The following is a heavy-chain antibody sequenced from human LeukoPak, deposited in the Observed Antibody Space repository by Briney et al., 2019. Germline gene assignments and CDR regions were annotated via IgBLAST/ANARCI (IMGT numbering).Heavy chain of an antibody. V-gene: IGHV1-18*01. CDR3: ARDTVLQLSPGLEAFDI. CDR1: GYTFTSYG. J-gene: IGHJ3*02. D-gene: IGHD1-1*01. CDR2: ISAYNGNT. Sequence: ASVKVSCTASGYTFTSYGISWVRQAPGQGLEWMGWISAYNGNTNYAQKLQGRVTMTTDTSTSTAYMELRSLRSDDTAVYYCARDTVLQLSPGLEAFDIWGQGTMVTVSS.